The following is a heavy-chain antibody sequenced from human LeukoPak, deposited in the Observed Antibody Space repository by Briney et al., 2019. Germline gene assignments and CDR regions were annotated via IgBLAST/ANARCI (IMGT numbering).Heavy chain of an antibody. V-gene: IGHV3-20*01. CDR3: ARVAALGNWFDP. CDR1: GFTFSRYW. J-gene: IGHJ5*02. D-gene: IGHD6-25*01. CDR2: INWNGGST. Sequence: GGSLRLSCAASGFTFSRYWMSWVRQAPGKGLEWVSGINWNGGSTGYADSVKGRFTISRDNAKNSLYLQMNSLRAEDTALYHCARVAALGNWFDPWGQGTLVTVSS.